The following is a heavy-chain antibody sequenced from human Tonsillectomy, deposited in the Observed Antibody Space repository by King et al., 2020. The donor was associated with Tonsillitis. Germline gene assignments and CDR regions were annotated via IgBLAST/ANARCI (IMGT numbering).Heavy chain of an antibody. J-gene: IGHJ3*02. D-gene: IGHD1-26*01. CDR2: IRSKANSYAT. CDR1: GFTFSGSA. CDR3: TRQGWRELDFPVDI. Sequence: VQLVESGGGLVQPGGSLKLSCAASGFTFSGSAMHRVRQASGKGLEWVGRIRSKANSYATAYAASVKGRFTISRDDSKNTAYLQMNSLKTEDTAVYYCTRQGWRELDFPVDIWGQGTMVTVSS. V-gene: IGHV3-73*02.